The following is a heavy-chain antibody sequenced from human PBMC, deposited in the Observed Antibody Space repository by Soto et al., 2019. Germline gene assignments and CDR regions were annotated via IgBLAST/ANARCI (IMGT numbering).Heavy chain of an antibody. CDR3: ARKGKSSRLAVAGPFDY. CDR1: GGSISSYY. CDR2: IYYSGST. V-gene: IGHV4-59*01. J-gene: IGHJ4*02. Sequence: QVQLQESGPGLVKPSETLSLTCTVSGGSISSYYWSWIRQPPGKGLEWIGYIYYSGSTNYNPSLKSRVTISVDTSKNQFSLKLSSVTAADTAVYYCARKGKSSRLAVAGPFDYWGQGTLVTFPS. D-gene: IGHD6-19*01.